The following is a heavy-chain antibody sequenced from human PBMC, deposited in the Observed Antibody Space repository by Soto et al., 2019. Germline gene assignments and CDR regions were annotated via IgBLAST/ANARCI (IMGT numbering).Heavy chain of an antibody. V-gene: IGHV2-26*01. CDR3: AYSSGMITFGGVIDEAFDV. Sequence: QVTLKESGPVLVKPTETLTLTCSVSEFSLSNARMGVSWIRQPPGKALEWLAHILSNDEKSYNTSLKSRLTISKDPSKSQVVLTMTNTDPVDTATYYCAYSSGMITFGGVIDEAFDVWGHGTMVSVSS. D-gene: IGHD3-16*02. CDR2: ILSNDEK. J-gene: IGHJ3*01. CDR1: EFSLSNARMG.